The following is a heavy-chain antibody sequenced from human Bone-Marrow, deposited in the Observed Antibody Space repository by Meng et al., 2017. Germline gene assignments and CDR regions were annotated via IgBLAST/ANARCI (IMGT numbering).Heavy chain of an antibody. D-gene: IGHD1-1*01. CDR3: TNDRLNH. CDR2: ISTDGSTT. Sequence: GESLKISCAASGSTFSGHGMHWVRQAPGKGLVWVSRISTDGSTTTYADSVKGRFTISRDNAKNTLYLQMNSLRAEDAAVYYCTNDRLNHWGQGTPVTVSS. J-gene: IGHJ1*01. CDR1: GSTFSGHG. V-gene: IGHV3-74*01.